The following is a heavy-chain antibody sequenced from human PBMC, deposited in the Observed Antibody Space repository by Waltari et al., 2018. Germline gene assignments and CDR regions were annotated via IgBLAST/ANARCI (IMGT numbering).Heavy chain of an antibody. CDR1: GGAISSYY. CDR2: IYTSGST. V-gene: IGHV4-4*07. Sequence: QVQLQGSGPGLVKPSETLSLTCTVSGGAISSYYWGWIRQPAGKGLEWIGRIYTSGSTNYNPSLKSRVTMSVDTSKNQFSLKLSSVTAADTAVYYCATSSLPGYSSSWALDYWGQGTLVTVSS. CDR3: ATSSLPGYSSSWALDY. D-gene: IGHD6-13*01. J-gene: IGHJ4*02.